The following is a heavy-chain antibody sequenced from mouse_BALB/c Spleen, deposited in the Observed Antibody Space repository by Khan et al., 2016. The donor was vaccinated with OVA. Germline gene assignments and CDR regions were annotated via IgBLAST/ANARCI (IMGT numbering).Heavy chain of an antibody. V-gene: IGHV2-6-7*01. CDR1: GFSFTGYG. CDR2: IWGDGST. CDR3: ARAYYGNYREAMDY. Sequence: QVQLKQSGPGLVAPSQSLSITCTASGFSFTGYGVNWVRQPPGKGLEWLGMIWGDGSTDFNSPPKSSMSISKDNSKNQVFLKMNSLQTDDTARYYCARAYYGNYREAMDYWGQGTSVTVSA. D-gene: IGHD2-10*01. J-gene: IGHJ4*01.